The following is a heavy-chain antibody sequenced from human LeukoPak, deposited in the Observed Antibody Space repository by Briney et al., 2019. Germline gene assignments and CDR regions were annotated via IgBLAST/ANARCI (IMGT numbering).Heavy chain of an antibody. CDR3: AREGGSYYDFYFDY. J-gene: IGHJ4*02. D-gene: IGHD1-26*01. Sequence: PGGSLRLSCAASGFTFSSFALSWVRQAPGKGLEWVSSISSSSSYIYYADSVKGRFTISRDNAKNSLYLQMNSLRAEDTAVYYCAREGGSYYDFYFDYWGQGTLVTVSS. CDR1: GFTFSSFA. V-gene: IGHV3-21*01. CDR2: ISSSSSYI.